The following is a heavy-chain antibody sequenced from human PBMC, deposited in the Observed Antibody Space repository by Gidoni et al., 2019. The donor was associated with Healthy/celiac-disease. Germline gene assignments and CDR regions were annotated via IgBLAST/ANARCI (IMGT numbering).Heavy chain of an antibody. CDR1: GFTFDDYA. J-gene: IGHJ4*02. D-gene: IGHD3-9*01. CDR3: AKDTGGDILTGYYDY. CDR2: ISWNSGSI. V-gene: IGHV3-9*01. Sequence: EVQLVESGGGLVQPGRSLRLSCAASGFTFDDYAMHWVRQAPGKGLEWVSGISWNSGSIGYADSVKGRFTISRDNAKNSLYLQMNSLRAEDTALYYCAKDTGGDILTGYYDYWGQGTLVTVSS.